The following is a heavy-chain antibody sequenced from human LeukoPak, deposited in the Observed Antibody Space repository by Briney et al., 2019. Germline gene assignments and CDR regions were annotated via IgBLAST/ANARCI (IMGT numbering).Heavy chain of an antibody. CDR1: GGTFSSFG. D-gene: IGHD7-27*01. V-gene: IGHV1-69*06. CDR2: TIPIFGAK. CDR3: ASYSNWGDFDS. J-gene: IGHJ4*02. Sequence: ASVKVSCKASGGTFSSFGITWVRQAPGQGPEWMGGTIPIFGAKHYAQKFRGRVTVTADNSTTTTYMELSSLRFEDTALYYCASYSNWGDFDSWGQGTLVTVSS.